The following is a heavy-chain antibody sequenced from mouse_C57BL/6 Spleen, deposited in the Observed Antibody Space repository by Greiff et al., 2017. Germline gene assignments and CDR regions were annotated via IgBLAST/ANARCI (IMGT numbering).Heavy chain of an antibody. CDR2: ISSGGDYI. J-gene: IGHJ1*03. CDR3: TRGYYYGSSYWWYFEV. Sequence: EVKLVESGEGLVKPGGSLKLSCAASGFTFSSYAMSWVRQTPEKRLEWVAYISSGGDYIYYADTVKGRFTITRDNARNTLYLQMSSLKSEDTAMYYCTRGYYYGSSYWWYFEVWGTGTTVTVSS. V-gene: IGHV5-9-1*02. D-gene: IGHD1-1*01. CDR1: GFTFSSYA.